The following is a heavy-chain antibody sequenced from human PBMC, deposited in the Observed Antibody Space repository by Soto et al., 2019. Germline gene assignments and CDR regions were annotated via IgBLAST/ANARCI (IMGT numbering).Heavy chain of an antibody. Sequence: QVQLQASGTGLVKPSQTLSLTCTVSGGSIYTGGFYWSWIRQLPGKGLEWLGYIYYTGSTQYTPSLKSRLTISTDTSDNQCSLRLTSVTAADTAVYYLATSLVTSRTRVDYWGQGTLVTVSS. CDR2: IYYTGST. CDR3: ATSLVTSRTRVDY. J-gene: IGHJ4*02. CDR1: GGSIYTGGFY. V-gene: IGHV4-31*03. D-gene: IGHD1-26*01.